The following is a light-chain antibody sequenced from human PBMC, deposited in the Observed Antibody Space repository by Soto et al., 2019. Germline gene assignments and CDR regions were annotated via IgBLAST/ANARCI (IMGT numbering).Light chain of an antibody. CDR2: KAS. Sequence: DIQMTQSPSTLSASVGDRVTITCRASQSISSWLAWYQQKPGKAPKLLIYKASSLESGVPSRFSGSESGTEFTLTISSLQPDDFATHYCQQYNSLRTFGQGTKVEIK. CDR1: QSISSW. J-gene: IGKJ1*01. CDR3: QQYNSLRT. V-gene: IGKV1-5*03.